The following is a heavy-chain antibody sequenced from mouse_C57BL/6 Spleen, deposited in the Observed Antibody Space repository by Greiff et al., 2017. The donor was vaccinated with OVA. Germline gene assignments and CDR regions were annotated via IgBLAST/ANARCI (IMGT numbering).Heavy chain of an antibody. CDR1: GYTFTDYY. D-gene: IGHD2-3*01. V-gene: IGHV1-19*01. J-gene: IGHJ3*01. CDR3: ARSGMAAWFAY. CDR2: INPYNGGT. Sequence: EVQLQQSGPVLVKPGASVKMSCKASGYTFTDYYMHWVKQSHGKSLEWIGVINPYNGGTSYKQKFKGKATLTVDKSSSTAYMELNSLTSEDSAVDDCARSGMAAWFAYWGQGTLVTVSA.